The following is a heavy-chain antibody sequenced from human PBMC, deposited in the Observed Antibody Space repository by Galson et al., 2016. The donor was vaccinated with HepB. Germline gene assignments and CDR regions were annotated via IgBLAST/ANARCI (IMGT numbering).Heavy chain of an antibody. Sequence: SLRLSCAASGFTVSDNYITWVRQAPGKGLEWVSIIYDGGLTYYADSVKGRFTISRDNSKNTVYLQMNSLTAEDTAIYYFARDRLRGVVGSFHPWGQGTLVTVSS. V-gene: IGHV3-53*01. CDR3: ARDRLRGVVGSFHP. CDR1: GFTVSDNY. D-gene: IGHD3-10*01. CDR2: IYDGGLT. J-gene: IGHJ5*02.